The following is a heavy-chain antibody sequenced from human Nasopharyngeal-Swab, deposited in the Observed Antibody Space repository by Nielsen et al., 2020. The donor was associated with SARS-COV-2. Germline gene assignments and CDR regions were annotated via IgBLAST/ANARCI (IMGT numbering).Heavy chain of an antibody. CDR3: AKASVDYSGSGSYSDY. V-gene: IGHV3-23*01. CDR1: GITFSNYA. Sequence: GGSLRLSCAASGITFSNYAMSWVRQAPGKGLEWVSAISGSGGSTYYADSVKGRFTLSRDNSKNTLCLQMNSLRVEDTAVYYCAKASVDYSGSGSYSDYWGQGTLVTVSS. D-gene: IGHD3-10*01. CDR2: ISGSGGST. J-gene: IGHJ4*02.